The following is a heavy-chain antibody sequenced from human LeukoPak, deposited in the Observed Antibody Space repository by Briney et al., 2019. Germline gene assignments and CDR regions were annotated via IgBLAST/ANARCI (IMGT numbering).Heavy chain of an antibody. CDR3: AKRHTTVVGPANYFDY. J-gene: IGHJ4*02. D-gene: IGHD4-23*01. CDR1: GFSFSTYV. CDR2: ITSGGST. Sequence: GGSLRLSCAASGFSFSTYVMNWVRQVPGKGLEWVSTITSGGSTFYADSVKGRFTSSRDNSENTLYLQMDSLRADDTAIYYCAKRHTTVVGPANYFDYWGQGPLVTVSS. V-gene: IGHV3-23*01.